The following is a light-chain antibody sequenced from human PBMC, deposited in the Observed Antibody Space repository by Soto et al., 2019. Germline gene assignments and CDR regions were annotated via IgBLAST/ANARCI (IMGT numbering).Light chain of an antibody. CDR3: VAWDDSLNGYV. CDR2: NNN. Sequence: VQTHPPSASGTPGQGVPNSCSGITSNIGSNPVNWYQQLPGTAPKLLIYNNNQRPSAVPERYSGSKSGTSASLAIGGLQSEDEADYYSVAWDDSLNGYVLETGT. V-gene: IGLV1-44*01. J-gene: IGLJ1*01. CDR1: TSNIGSNP.